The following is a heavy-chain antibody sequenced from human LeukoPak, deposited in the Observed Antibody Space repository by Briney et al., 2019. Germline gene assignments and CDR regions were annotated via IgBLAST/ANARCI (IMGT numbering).Heavy chain of an antibody. CDR3: ARGRSGSYSFDY. D-gene: IGHD3-10*01. V-gene: IGHV3-21*01. CDR1: GFTFSSYS. CDR2: ISSSSSYI. J-gene: IGHJ4*02. Sequence: GGSLRLSCAASGFTFSSYSMNWVRQAPGKGLEWVSSISSSSSYIYYADSVKGRFTISRDNAKNSLYLHMNSLRAEDTAVYYCARGRSGSYSFDYWGQGTLVTVSS.